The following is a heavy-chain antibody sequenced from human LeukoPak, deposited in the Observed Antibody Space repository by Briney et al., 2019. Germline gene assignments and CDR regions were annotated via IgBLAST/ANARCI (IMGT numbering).Heavy chain of an antibody. CDR2: INAGNGNT. Sequence: ASVKVSCKASGYTFTSYAMHWVRQAPRQRLEWMGWINAGNGNTKYSQKFQGRVTITRDTSASTAYMELSSLRSEDTAVYYCARDKVVRNGMDVWGQGTTVTVSS. D-gene: IGHD2-15*01. CDR3: ARDKVVRNGMDV. V-gene: IGHV1-3*01. CDR1: GYTFTSYA. J-gene: IGHJ6*02.